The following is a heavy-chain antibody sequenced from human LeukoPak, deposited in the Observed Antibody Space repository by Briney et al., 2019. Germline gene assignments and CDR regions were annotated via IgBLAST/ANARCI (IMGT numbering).Heavy chain of an antibody. CDR3: AKTGERDY. J-gene: IGHJ4*02. D-gene: IGHD7-27*01. Sequence: GGSLRLSCAASGFTFSNYNMNWVRQAPGRGLEWGSYINSGSSTIYYADSVKGRFLISRDNAKNSLYLQMNSLRDEDTAVYYCAKTGERDYWGRGTLVTVSS. CDR2: INSGSSTI. CDR1: GFTFSNYN. V-gene: IGHV3-48*02.